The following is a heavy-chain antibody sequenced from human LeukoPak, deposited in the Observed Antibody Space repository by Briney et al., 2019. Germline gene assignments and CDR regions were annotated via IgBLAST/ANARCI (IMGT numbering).Heavy chain of an antibody. Sequence: PGGSLRLSCAASGFTFGSYEMNWVRQAPGKGLEWVSYISSSGSTIYYADSVKGRFTISRDNAKNSLYLQMNSLRAEDAAVYYCARDLGSSGSPGGVDYWGQGTLVTVSS. D-gene: IGHD6-19*01. CDR1: GFTFGSYE. J-gene: IGHJ4*02. CDR3: ARDLGSSGSPGGVDY. CDR2: ISSSGSTI. V-gene: IGHV3-48*03.